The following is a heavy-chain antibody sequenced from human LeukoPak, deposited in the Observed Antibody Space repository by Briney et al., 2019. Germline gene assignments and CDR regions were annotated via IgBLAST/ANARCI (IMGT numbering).Heavy chain of an antibody. CDR3: AKDTPAIAAAGGIDY. CDR2: ISGDGGST. V-gene: IGHV3-43*02. D-gene: IGHD6-13*01. J-gene: IGHJ4*02. Sequence: GGSLRLSCAASGSTFDDYAMHWVRQAPGKGLEWVSLISGDGGSTYYADSVKGRFTISRDNSKNSLYLQMNSLRTEDTALYYCAKDTPAIAAAGGIDYWGQGTLVTVSS. CDR1: GSTFDDYA.